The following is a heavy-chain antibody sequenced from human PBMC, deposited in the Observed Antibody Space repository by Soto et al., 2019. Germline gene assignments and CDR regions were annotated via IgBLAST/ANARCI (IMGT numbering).Heavy chain of an antibody. V-gene: IGHV3-30*03. CDR3: AREGDFYYGMDV. Sequence: QVQLVESGGGVVQPGRSLRLSCAASGFTFSSYGMHWVRQAPGKGLEWVAVISNDGSDKYYTESVKGRFTISRDNSKNTLYLQMNSLRAEDTAVYYCAREGDFYYGMDVWGQGTTVTVSS. CDR1: GFTFSSYG. CDR2: ISNDGSDK. J-gene: IGHJ6*02. D-gene: IGHD2-21*01.